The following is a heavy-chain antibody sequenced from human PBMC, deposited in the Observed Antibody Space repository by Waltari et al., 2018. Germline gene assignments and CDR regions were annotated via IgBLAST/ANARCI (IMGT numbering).Heavy chain of an antibody. CDR1: GFPFSDYY. CDR2: ISNNNITI. V-gene: IGHV3-11*04. D-gene: IGHD2-15*01. Sequence: QVQLVESGGGLVKPGGSLKLSCAGSGFPFSDYYISWIRQAPGKGLEWVSYISNNNITIHYGESMKGRLTISRDNAKKSVYLQMNSLRGDDSAVYYCARGYCNGGRCYAYPFDLWGQGTMVTVSS. CDR3: ARGYCNGGRCYAYPFDL. J-gene: IGHJ3*01.